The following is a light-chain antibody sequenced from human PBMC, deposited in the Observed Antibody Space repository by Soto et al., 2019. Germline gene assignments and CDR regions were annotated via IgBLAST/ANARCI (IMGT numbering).Light chain of an antibody. Sequence: EIVLTQSPGTLSLSTGERATLSCRASQSVSSSCLAWYQQKPGQAPRLLIYGASGRATGIPDRFSGSGSGTDFTLTISRLEPEDFAVYHCQQYGRSPPGTFGQGTRLEIK. CDR1: QSVSSSC. CDR3: QQYGRSPPGT. V-gene: IGKV3-20*01. J-gene: IGKJ5*01. CDR2: GAS.